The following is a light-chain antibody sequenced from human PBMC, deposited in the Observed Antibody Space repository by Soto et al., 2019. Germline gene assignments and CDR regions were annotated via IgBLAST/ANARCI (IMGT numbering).Light chain of an antibody. V-gene: IGKV3-15*01. J-gene: IGKJ2*01. Sequence: ETVMTQSPATLSVSPGERATLSCRASQTVSSNLAWYQQKPGQSPRLLIYGASTRATGIPARFSGSGSGTEFTLTINSLQSEDFAVYYCQQYKNWPHTFGQGTRWIS. CDR1: QTVSSN. CDR2: GAS. CDR3: QQYKNWPHT.